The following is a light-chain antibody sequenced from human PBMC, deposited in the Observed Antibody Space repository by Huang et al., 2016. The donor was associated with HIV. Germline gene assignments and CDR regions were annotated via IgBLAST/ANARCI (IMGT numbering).Light chain of an antibody. Sequence: DIQMTQSPSSLSEFVGDRATITCRASQDINIYLNWYLQKPGKAPQLLIYAASSLQSGVPSRFTGSGFGTDFTLTISSLQPEDFGTYYCQESHSTPYTFGQGTKVEIK. V-gene: IGKV1-39*01. CDR2: AAS. J-gene: IGKJ2*01. CDR3: QESHSTPYT. CDR1: QDINIY.